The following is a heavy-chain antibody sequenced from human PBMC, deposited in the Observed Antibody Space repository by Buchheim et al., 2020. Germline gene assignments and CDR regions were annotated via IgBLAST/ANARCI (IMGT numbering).Heavy chain of an antibody. J-gene: IGHJ6*02. CDR3: ARVPYSSSSGHYYGMDV. CDR1: GGSVSSGSYY. V-gene: IGHV4-61*01. D-gene: IGHD6-6*01. Sequence: QVQLQESGPGLVKPSETLSLTCTVSGGSVSSGSYYWSWIRQPPGKGLEWIGYIYYSGSTNYNPSLKSRVTISVDTSKNQFSLKLSSVTAADTAVYYCARVPYSSSSGHYYGMDVWGQGTT. CDR2: IYYSGST.